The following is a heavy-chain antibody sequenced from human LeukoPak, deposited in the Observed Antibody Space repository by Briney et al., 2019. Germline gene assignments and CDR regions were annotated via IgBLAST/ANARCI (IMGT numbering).Heavy chain of an antibody. CDR3: ARSVVTLYWYFDL. CDR2: IYYSGST. Sequence: SETLSLTCTVSGGSISGYYYNWIRQPPGKGLEWIGYIYYSGSTNYNPSLKSRVTIPLDTSQNKFSLRLSPVTTADTAVYYCARSVVTLYWYFDLWGRGTLVTVSS. CDR1: GGSISGYY. D-gene: IGHD4-23*01. J-gene: IGHJ2*01. V-gene: IGHV4-59*01.